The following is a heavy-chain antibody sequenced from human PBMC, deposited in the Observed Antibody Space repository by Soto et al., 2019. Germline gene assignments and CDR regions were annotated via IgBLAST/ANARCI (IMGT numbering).Heavy chain of an antibody. J-gene: IGHJ4*02. D-gene: IGHD5-18*01. CDR2: YSGYT. CDR1: GGSINSFS. V-gene: IGHV4-39*01. Sequence: SETLSLTCTVSGGSINSFSWGGIRQPPGKGLDWIGSYSGYTFYNPSLKSRATISVDTPKNQFSLKLSSVTAADTAVYYCARLRQLWSAFDYWGQGSLVTVSS. CDR3: ARLRQLWSAFDY.